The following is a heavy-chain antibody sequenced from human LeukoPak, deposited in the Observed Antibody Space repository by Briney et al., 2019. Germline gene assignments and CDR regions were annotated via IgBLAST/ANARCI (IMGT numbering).Heavy chain of an antibody. CDR2: ISGYNGNT. V-gene: IGHV1-18*01. D-gene: IGHD5-12*01. CDR1: GYTFSSYG. Sequence: ASVKVSCKASGYTFSSYGIAWVRQAPGQGLEWMGWISGYNGNTNYAQKLQGRVSMTTDTSTTTAYMELRSQTSDDTALYYCARSSLGTITAGPFDYWGQGTLVTVSS. CDR3: ARSSLGTITAGPFDY. J-gene: IGHJ4*02.